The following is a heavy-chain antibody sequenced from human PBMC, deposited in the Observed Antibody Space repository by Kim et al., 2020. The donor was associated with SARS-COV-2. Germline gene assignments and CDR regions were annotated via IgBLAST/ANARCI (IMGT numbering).Heavy chain of an antibody. CDR1: GDSVSSNSAA. J-gene: IGHJ4*02. CDR3: ARGAVWDFWSGDTIDY. D-gene: IGHD3-3*01. CDR2: TYYRSKWYN. V-gene: IGHV6-1*01. Sequence: SQTLSLTCAISGDSVSSNSAAWNWIRQSPSRGLEWLGRTYYRSKWYNDYAVSVKSRITINPDTSKNQFSLQLNSVTPEDTAVYYCARGAVWDFWSGDTIDYWGQGTLVTVSS.